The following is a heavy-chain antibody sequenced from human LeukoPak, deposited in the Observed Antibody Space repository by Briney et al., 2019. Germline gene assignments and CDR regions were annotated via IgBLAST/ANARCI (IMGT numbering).Heavy chain of an antibody. V-gene: IGHV1-18*01. Sequence: GASVKVSCKASGYTLTSYGISWARQAPGQGLEWMGWISGYNGNTNYAQNLQGRVTMTTDTSTSTAYMELRSLRSDGTAVYYCVRSSQRHPRYHFDYWGQGTLVTVSS. CDR2: ISGYNGNT. CDR1: GYTLTSYG. J-gene: IGHJ4*02. D-gene: IGHD2-2*02. CDR3: VRSSQRHPRYHFDY.